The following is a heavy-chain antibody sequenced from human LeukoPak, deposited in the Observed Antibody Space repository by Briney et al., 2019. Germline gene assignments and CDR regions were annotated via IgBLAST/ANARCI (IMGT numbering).Heavy chain of an antibody. V-gene: IGHV3-33*01. J-gene: IGHJ4*02. CDR1: GFTFSSYG. CDR3: ARDSPYLDY. CDR2: IWYDGSNK. Sequence: GTSLRLSCAASGFTFSSYGMHWVRPSPGKGLEWVAVIWYDGSNKYYADSVKGRFTISRDNSKNTLHLQMNSLRAEDTAVYYCARDSPYLDYWGQGTLVTVSS.